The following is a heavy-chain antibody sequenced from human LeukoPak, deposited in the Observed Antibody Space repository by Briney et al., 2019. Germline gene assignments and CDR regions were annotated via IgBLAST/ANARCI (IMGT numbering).Heavy chain of an antibody. J-gene: IGHJ6*03. Sequence: GGSLRLSCAASGFTFSSYWMSWVRQAPGKGLEWVANIKQDGSEKYYVDSVKGRFTISRDNAKNSLYLQMNSLRAEDTALYYCVASGYDYYYYYYMDVWGKGTTVTISS. CDR2: IKQDGSEK. CDR3: VASGYDYYYYYYMDV. CDR1: GFTFSSYW. V-gene: IGHV3-7*01. D-gene: IGHD5-12*01.